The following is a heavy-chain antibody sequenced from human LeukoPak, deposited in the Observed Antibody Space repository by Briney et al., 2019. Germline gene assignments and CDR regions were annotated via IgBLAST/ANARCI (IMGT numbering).Heavy chain of an antibody. D-gene: IGHD4-11*01. Sequence: ASVNVSCKDSGFRFTSFGVSWVRQAPGQGLEWMGWISTYIGVTHYAEKFEDRVTMTIDTSTTTAYMELRSLRYDDTAVYYCARDSDYSGNGNGDWFDPWGQGTVVTVSS. J-gene: IGHJ5*02. V-gene: IGHV1-18*04. CDR3: ARDSDYSGNGNGDWFDP. CDR2: ISTYIGVT. CDR1: GFRFTSFG.